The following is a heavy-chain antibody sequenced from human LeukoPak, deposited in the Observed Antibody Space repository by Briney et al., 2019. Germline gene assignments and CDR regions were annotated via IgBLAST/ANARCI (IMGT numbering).Heavy chain of an antibody. D-gene: IGHD3-9*01. CDR3: AREGSYGGYFDWSYYYYYMDV. Sequence: SGTLSLTCTVSGVSISSSNSYWGWIRQPPGKGLEWIGSIYYSGNTYYNASLKSQVSISIDMSKNQFSLKLSSVTAADTAVYYCAREGSYGGYFDWSYYYYYMDVWGKGTTVTISS. V-gene: IGHV4-39*07. J-gene: IGHJ6*03. CDR2: IYYSGNT. CDR1: GVSISSSNSY.